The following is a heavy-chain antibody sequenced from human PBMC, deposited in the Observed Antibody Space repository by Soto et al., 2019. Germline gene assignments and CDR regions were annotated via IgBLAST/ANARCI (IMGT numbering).Heavy chain of an antibody. CDR3: ARPGAHSYGTLDYFDY. CDR2: ISYDGSNK. V-gene: IGHV3-30-3*01. D-gene: IGHD5-18*01. J-gene: IGHJ4*02. Sequence: QVQLVESGGGVVQPGRSLRLSCAASGFTFSSYAMHWVRQAPGKGLEWVAVISYDGSNKYYADSVKGRFTISRDNSKNTLYLQMNSLRAEDTAVYYCARPGAHSYGTLDYFDYWGQGTLVTVSS. CDR1: GFTFSSYA.